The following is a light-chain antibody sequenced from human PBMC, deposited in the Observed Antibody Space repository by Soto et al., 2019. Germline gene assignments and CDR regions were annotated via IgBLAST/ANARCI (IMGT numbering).Light chain of an antibody. CDR1: SSDVGGSNY. CDR3: SSYTSSSLYV. CDR2: DVS. Sequence: QSALTQPASVSGSPGQSITISCTGTSSDVGGSNYVYWYQQLPGKAPKLMIYDVSDRPSGVSNRFSGSKSGNTASLTISGLQAEDESDYYCSSYTSSSLYVFGTGTKLTVL. J-gene: IGLJ1*01. V-gene: IGLV2-14*01.